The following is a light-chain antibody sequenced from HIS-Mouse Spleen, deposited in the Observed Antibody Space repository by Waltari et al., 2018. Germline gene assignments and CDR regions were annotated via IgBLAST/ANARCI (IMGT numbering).Light chain of an antibody. CDR1: NIGSKS. Sequence: SYVLTQPPSVSVAPGKTARITCGGNNIGSKSVHWSQQRPGQAPVLVVYDDSDRPSGIPERFSGSNSGNTATLTISRVEAGDEADYYCQVWDSSSDHPYVVFGGGTKLTVL. V-gene: IGLV3-21*03. J-gene: IGLJ2*01. CDR2: DDS. CDR3: QVWDSSSDHPYVV.